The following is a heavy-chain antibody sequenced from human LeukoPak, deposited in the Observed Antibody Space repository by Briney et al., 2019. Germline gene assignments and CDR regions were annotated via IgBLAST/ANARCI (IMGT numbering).Heavy chain of an antibody. CDR1: GFTFSSYE. D-gene: IGHD2-2*01. J-gene: IGHJ4*02. Sequence: GGSLRLSCAASGFTFSSYEMNWVRQAPGKGLEGVSYISNSGSTIYYADSVKGRFTISRDNAKNSLYLQMNSLRAEDTAVYYCARGFTGWVTSPIDYWGQGTLVTVSS. CDR3: ARGFTGWVTSPIDY. CDR2: ISNSGSTI. V-gene: IGHV3-48*03.